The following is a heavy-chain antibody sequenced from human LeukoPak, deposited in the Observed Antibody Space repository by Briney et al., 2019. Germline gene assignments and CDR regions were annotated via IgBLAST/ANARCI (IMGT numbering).Heavy chain of an antibody. V-gene: IGHV1-18*01. CDR2: ISAYNGNT. Sequence: ASVTVSFTASGYTFTSYGTSWVRQAPGQGREGMGWISAYNGNTNYAQKLQGRVTMTTDTSTSTAYMELRSLRSGDTAVYYCARGGSEYQLLFPFDYWGQGTLVTVSS. CDR1: GYTFTSYG. J-gene: IGHJ4*02. CDR3: ARGGSEYQLLFPFDY. D-gene: IGHD2-2*01.